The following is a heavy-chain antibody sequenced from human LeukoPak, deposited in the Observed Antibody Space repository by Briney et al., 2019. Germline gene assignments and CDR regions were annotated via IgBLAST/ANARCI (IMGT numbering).Heavy chain of an antibody. D-gene: IGHD6-19*01. CDR1: GFTFTSSA. V-gene: IGHV1-58*02. CDR2: IVVGSGNT. Sequence: GASVKVSCKASGFTFTSSAMQWVRQARGQRLEWIGWIVVGSGNTNYAQKFQERVTITRDMSTSTAYMELSSLRPEDTAVYYCAADRGIAVAGWVWYFDLWGRGTLVAVSS. CDR3: AADRGIAVAGWVWYFDL. J-gene: IGHJ2*01.